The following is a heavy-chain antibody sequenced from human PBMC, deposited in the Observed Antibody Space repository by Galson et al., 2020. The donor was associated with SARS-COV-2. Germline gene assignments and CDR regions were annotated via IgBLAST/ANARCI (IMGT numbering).Heavy chain of an antibody. CDR2: IYYSESTYYSGSP. Sequence: SETLSLTCTVSGGSISSGAYYWSWIRQHPGKALEWIGYIYYSESTYYSGSPYYNPSLKSRVTMSVDTSRNQFSLRLSSVTAADTAVYYCARDATYGHYVDAFDVWGQGTMVTVSS. J-gene: IGHJ3*01. CDR1: GGSISSGAYY. CDR3: ARDATYGHYVDAFDV. V-gene: IGHV4-31*03. D-gene: IGHD4-17*01.